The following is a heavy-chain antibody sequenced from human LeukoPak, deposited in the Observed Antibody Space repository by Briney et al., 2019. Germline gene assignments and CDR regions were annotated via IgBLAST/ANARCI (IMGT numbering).Heavy chain of an antibody. Sequence: GASVKVSCKASGYTFTGYYMHWVRQAPGQGLEWMGWINPNSGGTNYAQKFQGRVTMTRDTSISTAYMELSRLRSDDTAVYYWARAHGSIQLWSHTYWGQGTLVTVSS. CDR3: ARAHGSIQLWSHTY. V-gene: IGHV1-2*02. J-gene: IGHJ4*02. CDR2: INPNSGGT. CDR1: GYTFTGYY. D-gene: IGHD5-18*01.